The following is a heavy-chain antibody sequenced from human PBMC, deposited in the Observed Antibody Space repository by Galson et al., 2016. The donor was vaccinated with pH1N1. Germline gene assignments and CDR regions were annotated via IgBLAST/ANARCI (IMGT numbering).Heavy chain of an antibody. Sequence: CAASGFIFSDYWMHWVRRGPETGLEWVSRINSDSSFTRYTDSVKGRFTISRDNAKNTVYLQMNSLRAEDTAVYYCARSPYSINWYYSFWGQGILVTVSS. J-gene: IGHJ4*02. CDR3: ARSPYSINWYYSF. V-gene: IGHV3-74*01. CDR1: GFIFSDYW. D-gene: IGHD6-13*01. CDR2: INSDSSFT.